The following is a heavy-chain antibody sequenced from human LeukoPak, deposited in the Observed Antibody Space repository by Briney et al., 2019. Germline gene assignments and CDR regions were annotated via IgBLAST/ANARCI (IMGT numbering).Heavy chain of an antibody. V-gene: IGHV4-59*01. CDR1: GGSISSYY. J-gene: IGHJ4*02. CDR3: AREMITMVRGVMTDYFDY. D-gene: IGHD3-10*01. CDR2: IYYSGST. Sequence: SETLSLTCTVSGGSISSYYWSWIRQPPGKGLEWIGYIYYSGSTNYNPSLKSRVTISVDTSKNQFPLKLSSVTAADTAVYYCAREMITMVRGVMTDYFDYWGQGTLVTVSS.